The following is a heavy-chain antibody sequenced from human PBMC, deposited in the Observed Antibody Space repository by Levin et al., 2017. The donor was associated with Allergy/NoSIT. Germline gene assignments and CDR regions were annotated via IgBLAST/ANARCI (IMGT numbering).Heavy chain of an antibody. CDR1: GYSFTSYW. V-gene: IGHV5-10-1*01. J-gene: IGHJ4*02. CDR2: IDPSDSYT. CDR3: ARRDRTHADTAMVTENFDY. D-gene: IGHD5-18*01. Sequence: GESLKISCKGSGYSFTSYWISWVRQMPGKGLEWMGRIDPSDSYTNYSPSFQGHVTISADKSIRTAYLQWSSLKASDTAMYYCARRDRTHADTAMVTENFDYWGQGTLVTVSS.